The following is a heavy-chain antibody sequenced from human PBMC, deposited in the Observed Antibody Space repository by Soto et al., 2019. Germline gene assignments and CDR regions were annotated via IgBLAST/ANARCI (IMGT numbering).Heavy chain of an antibody. D-gene: IGHD6-19*01. V-gene: IGHV3-23*01. J-gene: IGHJ4*02. CDR1: GFTFSSYA. Sequence: GGSLRLSCAASGFTFSSYAMSWVRQAPGKGLGWVSAISGSGGSTYYPDSVKGRFTISRDNSKNTLYLQMNSLRAEDTAVYYCAKGIAVAGTYYFDYWGQGTLVTVSS. CDR2: ISGSGGST. CDR3: AKGIAVAGTYYFDY.